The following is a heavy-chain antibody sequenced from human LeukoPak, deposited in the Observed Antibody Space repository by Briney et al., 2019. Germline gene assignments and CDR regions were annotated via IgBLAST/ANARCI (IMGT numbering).Heavy chain of an antibody. Sequence: RSSETLSLTCTVSGGSISSSSYYWGWIRQPPGKGLEWIGSIYYSGSTYYNPSLKSRVTISVDTSKNQFSLKLSSVTAADTAVYYCARDRYDYGDYGSSDYYYYGMDVWGQGTTVTVSS. V-gene: IGHV4-39*07. CDR3: ARDRYDYGDYGSSDYYYYGMDV. CDR2: IYYSGST. J-gene: IGHJ6*02. D-gene: IGHD4-17*01. CDR1: GGSISSSSYY.